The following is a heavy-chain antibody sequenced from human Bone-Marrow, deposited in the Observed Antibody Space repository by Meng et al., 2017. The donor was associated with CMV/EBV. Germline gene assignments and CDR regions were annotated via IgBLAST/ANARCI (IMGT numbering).Heavy chain of an antibody. V-gene: IGHV1-69*02. J-gene: IGHJ6*02. CDR3: ARRSYQLLYGYYYYGMDV. Sequence: SVKVSCKASGGTFSSYTISWVRQAPGQGLEWMGRIIPILGIANYAQKFQGRVTITADKSTSTAYMELSSLRSEDTAVYYCARRSYQLLYGYYYYGMDVWGQGTTVTV. CDR2: IIPILGIA. D-gene: IGHD2-2*02. CDR1: GGTFSSYT.